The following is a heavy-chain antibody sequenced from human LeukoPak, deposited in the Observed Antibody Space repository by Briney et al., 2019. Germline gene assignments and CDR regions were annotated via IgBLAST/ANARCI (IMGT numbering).Heavy chain of an antibody. V-gene: IGHV1-46*01. J-gene: IGHJ3*02. CDR3: ARDQGSGNWLDAFDI. CDR1: GYTFANYY. Sequence: ASVKVSCKASGYTFANYYMHWVRQIPGQALEWMAIINPSGGSTSYAQNFQGRITMTRDMSTSTVYLDLSSLRSEDTAVYYRARDQGSGNWLDAFDIWGQGTMVTVSS. D-gene: IGHD2-15*01. CDR2: INPSGGST.